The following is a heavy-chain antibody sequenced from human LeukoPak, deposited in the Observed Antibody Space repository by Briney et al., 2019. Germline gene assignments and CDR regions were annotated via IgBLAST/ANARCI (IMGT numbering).Heavy chain of an antibody. CDR1: GYTFTSYW. D-gene: IGHD6-19*01. CDR3: ARCSSGWYLDS. J-gene: IGHJ4*02. Sequence: GESLKISCKAFGYTFTSYWIGWVRQMPGKGLEWMGIIYPGDSDTRYSPSFQGQVTISADKSITTAHLQWSSLKASDTAIYYCARCSSGWYLDSWGQGTLVTVSS. V-gene: IGHV5-51*01. CDR2: IYPGDSDT.